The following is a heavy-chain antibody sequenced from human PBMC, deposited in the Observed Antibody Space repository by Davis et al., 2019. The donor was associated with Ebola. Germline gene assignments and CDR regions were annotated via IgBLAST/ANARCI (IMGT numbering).Heavy chain of an antibody. CDR2: INHSGST. CDR3: ARAGLGGVNYYVPAWFDP. CDR1: GFTFSSYA. V-gene: IGHV4-34*01. J-gene: IGHJ5*02. Sequence: PGGSLRLSCATSGFTFSSYAMSWVRQAPGKGLEWIGEINHSGSTNYNPSLKSRVTISVDTSKNQFSLKLSSVTAADTAVYYCARAGLGGVNYYVPAWFDPWGQGTLVTVSS. D-gene: IGHD3-10*02.